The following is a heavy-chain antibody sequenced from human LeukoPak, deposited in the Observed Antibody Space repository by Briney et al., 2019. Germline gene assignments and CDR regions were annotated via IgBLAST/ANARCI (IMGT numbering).Heavy chain of an antibody. D-gene: IGHD1-1*01. CDR2: LSNSGNT. CDR1: GGSLSSRSHY. CDR3: VRWTAGTTEDP. Sequence: SPSETLSLTCTVSGGSLSSRSHYWGWIRQPPGQGLEWIGSLSNSGNTYYNPSLKSRVTISVDTSKNEFSLKLSSVTAADTAVYYCVRWTAGTTEDPWGQGTLVTVSS. V-gene: IGHV4-39*01. J-gene: IGHJ5*02.